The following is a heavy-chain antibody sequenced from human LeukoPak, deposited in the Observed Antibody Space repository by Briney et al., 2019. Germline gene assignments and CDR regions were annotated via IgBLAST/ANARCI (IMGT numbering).Heavy chain of an antibody. V-gene: IGHV1-2*02. CDR3: ARGLKSCSWGYCNPWYYYYYMDV. J-gene: IGHJ6*03. Sequence: ASVKVSCKASGYTFTGYYMHWVRQAPGQGLEWMGWINPNSGGTNYAQKFQGRVTMTRDTSISTAYMELSRLRSDDTAVYYCARGLKSCSWGYCNPWYYYYYMDVWGKGTTVTVSS. CDR1: GYTFTGYY. D-gene: IGHD2-15*01. CDR2: INPNSGGT.